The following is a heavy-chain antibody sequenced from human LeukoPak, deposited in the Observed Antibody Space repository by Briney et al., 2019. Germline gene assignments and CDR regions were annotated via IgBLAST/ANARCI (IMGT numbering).Heavy chain of an antibody. V-gene: IGHV3-11*04. CDR1: GFIFTDYY. J-gene: IGHJ4*02. Sequence: GGSLRLSCAASGFIFTDYYMSWIRQAPGKGPEWVSYISNRGTTIQYADSVKGRFTISRDNVKNSLYLQMDSLRAEDTAVYYCGRDRGVVATIHYWGQGTLVTVSS. CDR2: ISNRGTTI. CDR3: GRDRGVVATIHY. D-gene: IGHD5-12*01.